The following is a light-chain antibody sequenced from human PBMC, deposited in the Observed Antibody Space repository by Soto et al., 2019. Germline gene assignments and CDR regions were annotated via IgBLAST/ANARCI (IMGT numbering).Light chain of an antibody. V-gene: IGLV2-11*01. CDR2: DVS. CDR1: SSDVGGYNY. CDR3: CSYAGSYTWV. J-gene: IGLJ3*02. Sequence: QSALTQPRSVSGSPGQSVTISCTGTSSDVGGYNYVSWYQLHPGTAPKLMIYDVSKRPSGVPDRFSGSKSGNTASLTISGLQAEDEADYYCCSYAGSYTWVFGGGTTLTVL.